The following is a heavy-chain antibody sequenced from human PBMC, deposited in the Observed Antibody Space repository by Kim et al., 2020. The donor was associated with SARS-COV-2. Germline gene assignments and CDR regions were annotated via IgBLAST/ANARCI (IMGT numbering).Heavy chain of an antibody. CDR3: AKDGYSYGRDYYGMDV. J-gene: IGHJ6*02. CDR1: GFTFSSYA. CDR2: ISGSGGST. Sequence: GGSLRLSCAASGFTFSSYAMSWVRQAPGKGLEWVSAISGSGGSTYYADSVKGRFTISRDNSKNTLYLQMNSLRAEDTAVYYCAKDGYSYGRDYYGMDVWGQGTTVTVSS. V-gene: IGHV3-23*01. D-gene: IGHD5-18*01.